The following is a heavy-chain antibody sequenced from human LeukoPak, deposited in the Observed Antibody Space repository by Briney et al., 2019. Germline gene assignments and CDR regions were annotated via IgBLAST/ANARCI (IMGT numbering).Heavy chain of an antibody. V-gene: IGHV3-30*04. CDR1: GFTFSNYA. J-gene: IGHJ6*03. CDR3: ARVDSSDWNAYFYYLDV. D-gene: IGHD6-19*01. Sequence: PGRSLRLSCAASGFTFSNYAFHWVRQAPGKGLEWVALTSYDGSKKYYADSVKGRFTLSRDNSKNTLSLQMNSLRAEDTAVYYCARVDSSDWNAYFYYLDVSGKGTTVTVSS. CDR2: TSYDGSKK.